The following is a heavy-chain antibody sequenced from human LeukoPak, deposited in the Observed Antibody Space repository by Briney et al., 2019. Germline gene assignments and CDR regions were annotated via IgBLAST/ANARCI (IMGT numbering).Heavy chain of an antibody. CDR3: AKEEHYYGSGSYLYY. Sequence: GGSLRLSCVASGFIFSGYSMNWVRQAPGKGLEWVSAISGSGGSTYYADSVKGRFTISRDNSKNTLYLQMNSLRAEDTAVYYCAKEEHYYGSGSYLYYWGQGTLVTVSS. D-gene: IGHD3-10*01. V-gene: IGHV3-23*01. J-gene: IGHJ4*02. CDR1: GFIFSGYS. CDR2: ISGSGGST.